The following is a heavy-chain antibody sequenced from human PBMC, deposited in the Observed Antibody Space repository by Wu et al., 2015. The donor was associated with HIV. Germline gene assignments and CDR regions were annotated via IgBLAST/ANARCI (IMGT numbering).Heavy chain of an antibody. CDR3: TRSTFAGGSDTWYSFDK. Sequence: QVHLVQFGAEVKKPGSSVKVTCKASGDGFTSYAVSWVRQAPGQGLEWMGRIVPLFDAPNYSQKFHDRLTITADRSTTTAYMELSNLKSEDTAVYFCTRSTFAGGSDTWYSFDKWGQGTLVSVSS. CDR2: IVPLFDAP. J-gene: IGHJ4*02. V-gene: IGHV1-69*14. CDR1: GDGFTSYA. D-gene: IGHD2-15*01.